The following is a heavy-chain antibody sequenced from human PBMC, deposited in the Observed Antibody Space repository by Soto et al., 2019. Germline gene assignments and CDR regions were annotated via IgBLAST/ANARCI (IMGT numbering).Heavy chain of an antibody. V-gene: IGHV4-38-2*02. CDR2: IYHGGTT. CDR3: AKAHVMVLAGSTFDY. D-gene: IGHD6-19*01. J-gene: IGHJ4*01. Sequence: PSETLSLTCTVSGYSISSGSYWGWTRQPPGKGREWIASIYHGGTTFSNPSLKSRVTVSVDKSNNQFSLKLRSVTAADTAVYYCAKAHVMVLAGSTFDYWGHGTLVTVAS. CDR1: GYSISSGSY.